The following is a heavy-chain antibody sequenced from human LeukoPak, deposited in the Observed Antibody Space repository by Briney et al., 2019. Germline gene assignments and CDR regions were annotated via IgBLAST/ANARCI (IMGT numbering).Heavy chain of an antibody. CDR1: GFTFSSYW. Sequence: GGSLRLSCAASGFTFSSYWMHWVRQAPGKGLVWVSRINTDGRTTTYADSVKGRFTISRDNSKNTLYLQMNSLRAEDTALYYCATEVAEGGPQDYWGQGTLVTVSS. J-gene: IGHJ4*02. V-gene: IGHV3-74*01. D-gene: IGHD2-15*01. CDR2: INTDGRTT. CDR3: ATEVAEGGPQDY.